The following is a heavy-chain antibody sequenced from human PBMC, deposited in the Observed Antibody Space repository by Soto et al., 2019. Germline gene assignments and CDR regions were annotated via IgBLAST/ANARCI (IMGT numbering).Heavy chain of an antibody. CDR2: IYYSGST. J-gene: IGHJ4*02. CDR1: GGSISSGGYY. CDR3: ARDRVTTQAFDY. Sequence: PSETLSLTCTVSGGSISSGGYYWSWIRQHPGKGLEWIGYIYYSGSTYYNPSLKSRVTISVDTSKNQFSLKLSSVTAADTAVYHCARDRVTTQAFDYWGQGTLVTVSS. D-gene: IGHD4-17*01. V-gene: IGHV4-31*03.